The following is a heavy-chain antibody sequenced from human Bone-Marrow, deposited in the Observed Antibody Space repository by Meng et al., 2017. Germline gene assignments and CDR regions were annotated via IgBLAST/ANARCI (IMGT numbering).Heavy chain of an antibody. CDR1: GVSLRRYA. CDR3: ASIWFGGNWFDP. CDR2: INHSGST. J-gene: IGHJ5*02. D-gene: IGHD3-10*01. Sequence: GAGVLKPREPLSLCCAVYGVSLRRYAGGWIRQTPGKGLEWIREINHSGSTNYNPSLKSRVTISVDTSTKHISLKLTSVTGADTAVYFCASIWFGGNWFDPWGQGPLVTVSS. V-gene: IGHV4-34*01.